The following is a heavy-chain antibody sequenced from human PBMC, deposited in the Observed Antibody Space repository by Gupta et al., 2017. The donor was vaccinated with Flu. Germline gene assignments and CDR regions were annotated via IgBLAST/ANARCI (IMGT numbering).Heavy chain of an antibody. CDR2: INHSGIT. V-gene: IGHV4-34*01. CDR1: GAFRGYY. J-gene: IGHJ5*02. CDR3: ARLRPLLRFLAA. D-gene: IGHD3-3*01. Sequence: GAFRGYYGSWIRQSPGKGLEWIGEINHSGITNYNPSLQSRVIISVDTSKNQFSLNLTSVTAADTAVYYCARLRPLLRFLAAWGQGTLVTVSS.